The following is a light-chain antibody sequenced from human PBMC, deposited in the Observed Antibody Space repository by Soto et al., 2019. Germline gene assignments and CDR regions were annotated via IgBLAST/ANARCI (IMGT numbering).Light chain of an antibody. CDR2: SNY. CDR1: SSNIGTNT. Sequence: QSVLTQPPSASGTPGQRVTISCSGSSSNIGTNTVNWYHQLPGTAPKLLIYSNYQRPSGVPDRFSGSKSGTSASLAISGLQSEDEADYYCATWDGSLNGGVFGGGTKLTVL. V-gene: IGLV1-44*01. J-gene: IGLJ3*02. CDR3: ATWDGSLNGGV.